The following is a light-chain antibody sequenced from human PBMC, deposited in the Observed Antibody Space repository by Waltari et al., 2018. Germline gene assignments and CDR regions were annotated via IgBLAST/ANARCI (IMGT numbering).Light chain of an antibody. Sequence: DIQMTQSPSTLSASVGDRVTITCRASQSISSWLAWYQQKQGKAPKLLIYKASSLESGVPSRFSGSGSGTEFTLTISSLQPDDFATYYCQQYNSYSTYTFGQGTKLEIK. V-gene: IGKV1-5*03. J-gene: IGKJ2*01. CDR3: QQYNSYSTYT. CDR2: KAS. CDR1: QSISSW.